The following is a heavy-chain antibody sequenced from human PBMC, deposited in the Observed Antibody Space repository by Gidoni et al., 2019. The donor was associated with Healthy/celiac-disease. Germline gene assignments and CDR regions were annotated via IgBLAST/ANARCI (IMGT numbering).Heavy chain of an antibody. J-gene: IGHJ4*02. V-gene: IGHV3-21*01. Sequence: EVQLVESGGGLVKPGGSLRLSCAASGFTFSRYSLNWVRQAPGKGLEVVSSISSSSSYIYYADSVKGRFTISRDNAKNSLYLQMNSLRAEDTAVYYCARDQLWARGGYSYGPFDYWGQGTLVTVSS. CDR2: ISSSSSYI. D-gene: IGHD5-18*01. CDR1: GFTFSRYS. CDR3: ARDQLWARGGYSYGPFDY.